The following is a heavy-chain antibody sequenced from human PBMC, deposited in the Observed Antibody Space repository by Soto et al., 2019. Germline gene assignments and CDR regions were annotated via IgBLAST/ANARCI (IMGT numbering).Heavy chain of an antibody. V-gene: IGHV1-18*04. CDR3: ARFWGGWFDP. CDR2: ISAYNGNT. J-gene: IGHJ5*02. CDR1: GYTFTSYG. Sequence: GASVKVSCKASGYTFTSYGISWVRQAPGQGLEWMGWISAYNGNTNYAQKLQGRVTMTTDTSTSTAYMYLQMNSLRAEDTAVYYCARFWGGWFDPWGQGTLVTVSS. D-gene: IGHD3-16*01.